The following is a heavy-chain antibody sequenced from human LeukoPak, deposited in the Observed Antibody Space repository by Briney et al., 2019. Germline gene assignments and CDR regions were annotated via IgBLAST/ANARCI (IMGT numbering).Heavy chain of an antibody. CDR1: GGSISSGSYY. CDR2: IYYSGST. Sequence: SETLSLTCTVSGGSISSGSYYWGWIRQPPGKGLEWIGSIYYSGSTYYNPSLKSRVTISVDTSKNQFSLKLSSVTAADTAVYYCARRAPSSGYFDYWGQGTLVTVSS. J-gene: IGHJ4*02. CDR3: ARRAPSSGYFDY. D-gene: IGHD6-19*01. V-gene: IGHV4-39*01.